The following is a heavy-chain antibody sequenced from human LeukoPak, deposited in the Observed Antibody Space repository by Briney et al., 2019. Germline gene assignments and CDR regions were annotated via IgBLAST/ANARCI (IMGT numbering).Heavy chain of an antibody. D-gene: IGHD4-17*01. CDR3: AKRDYGDYGIDY. V-gene: IGHV3-30*02. CDR2: IRYDGSNK. J-gene: IGHJ4*02. Sequence: GGSLRLSCAASGFTFSSYGMHWVRQAPGKGLEWVAFIRYDGSNKYYADSVKGRFTISRDNSENTLYLQMNSLRAEDTAVYYCAKRDYGDYGIDYWGQGTLVTVSS. CDR1: GFTFSSYG.